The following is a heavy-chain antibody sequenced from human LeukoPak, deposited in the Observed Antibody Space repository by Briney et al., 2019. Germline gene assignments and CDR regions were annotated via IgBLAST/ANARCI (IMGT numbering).Heavy chain of an antibody. D-gene: IGHD3-10*01. Sequence: ASVKLSCKASGSTFTNYAMHWVREAPGQRFEWMGWINAGNGNTKYSQKFQGRVTITRDTSASTAYMELSSLRSEDTAVYYCARDFIESYSVARGLYFQHWGQGTLVTVSS. CDR2: INAGNGNT. CDR3: ARDFIESYSVARGLYFQH. J-gene: IGHJ1*01. V-gene: IGHV1-3*01. CDR1: GSTFTNYA.